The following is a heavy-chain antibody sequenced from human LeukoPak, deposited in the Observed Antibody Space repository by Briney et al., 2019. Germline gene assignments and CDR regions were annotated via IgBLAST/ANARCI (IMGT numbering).Heavy chain of an antibody. CDR1: GYSIGSDNY. CDR3: ARAPRDSSSSNYMRRFDY. J-gene: IGHJ4*02. D-gene: IGHD3-22*01. CDR2: IYHSGST. V-gene: IGHV4-38-2*01. Sequence: KSSETLSLTCAVSGYSIGSDNYWVWIRQPPGQGLEWTGGIYHSGSTYYNPSLKSRVTMSVDTSKNQFSLKLSSVTAADTAVYYCARAPRDSSSSNYMRRFDYWGQGTLVTVSS.